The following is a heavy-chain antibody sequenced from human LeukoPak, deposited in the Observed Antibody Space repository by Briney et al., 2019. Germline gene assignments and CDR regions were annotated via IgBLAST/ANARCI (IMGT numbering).Heavy chain of an antibody. CDR1: GFTFSTYA. CDR3: AKAIRQNRDLYDY. D-gene: IGHD1-14*01. CDR2: ISGSGAST. Sequence: PGGSLRLSCAASGFTFSTYAMTRVRQAPGKGLEWVSGISGSGASTYYADSVKGRFTISRDNSKNTLYLQMNSLRAEDTALYYCAKAIRQNRDLYDYWGQGTLVTVSS. J-gene: IGHJ4*02. V-gene: IGHV3-23*01.